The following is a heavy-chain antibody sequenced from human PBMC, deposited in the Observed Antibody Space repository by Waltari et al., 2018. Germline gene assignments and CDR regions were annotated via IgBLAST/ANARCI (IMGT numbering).Heavy chain of an antibody. CDR3: ARDHSRALAVAGHFDY. CDR1: GGTFSSYA. D-gene: IGHD6-19*01. CDR2: IIPIFGTA. V-gene: IGHV1-69*01. Sequence: QVQLVQSGAEVKKPGSSVKVSCKASGGTFSSYAISWVRQAPGQGLEWMGGIIPIFGTANYGQKFQGRVTITADESTSTAYMELSSLRSEDTAVYYCARDHSRALAVAGHFDYWGQGTLVTVSS. J-gene: IGHJ4*02.